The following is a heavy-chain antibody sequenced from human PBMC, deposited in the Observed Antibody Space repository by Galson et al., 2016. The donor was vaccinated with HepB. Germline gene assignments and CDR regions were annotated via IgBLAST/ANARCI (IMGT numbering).Heavy chain of an antibody. J-gene: IGHJ4*02. CDR2: IWFDGSNK. Sequence: SLRLSCAASGFIFSSYGMHWVRQAPGKGLEWVAGIWFDGSNKYYADSVKGRFTISRDNSKNTLYLQMNSLRVDDTAMFYCARWYCSSSNCFYDSWGQGTLVTVSS. CDR1: GFIFSSYG. V-gene: IGHV3-33*01. CDR3: ARWYCSSSNCFYDS. D-gene: IGHD2-2*01.